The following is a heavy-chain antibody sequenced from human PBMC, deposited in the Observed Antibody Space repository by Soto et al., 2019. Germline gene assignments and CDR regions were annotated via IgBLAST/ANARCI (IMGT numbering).Heavy chain of an antibody. D-gene: IGHD1-7*01. CDR3: ASRDPGTSVDY. Sequence: SDTLSLPCAVSGGSFTSNILWTWVRQPPGQGLEWIGEIYRTGSTNYNPSLKSRVTISLDKSENQFSLKVTSLTAADTAVYYCASRDPGTSVDYWGQGNFVTVSA. CDR1: GGSFTSNIL. CDR2: IYRTGST. V-gene: IGHV4-4*02. J-gene: IGHJ4*02.